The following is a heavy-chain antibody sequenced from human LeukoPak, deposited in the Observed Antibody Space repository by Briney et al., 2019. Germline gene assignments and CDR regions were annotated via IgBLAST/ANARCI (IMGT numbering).Heavy chain of an antibody. D-gene: IGHD1-14*01. CDR2: INPNGGGT. J-gene: IGHJ4*02. CDR1: GYTFTDYY. V-gene: IGHV1-2*02. CDR3: AGGITGGDY. Sequence: ASVKVSCKASGYTFTDYYIHWVRQAPRQGLEWMGWINPNGGGTNYAQKFQGRVTVTRDTSINTAYIELSSLRSDDTALYYCAGGITGGDYWGQGTLVTVSS.